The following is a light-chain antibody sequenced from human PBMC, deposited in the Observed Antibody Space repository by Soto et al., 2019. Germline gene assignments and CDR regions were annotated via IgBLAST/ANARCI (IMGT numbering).Light chain of an antibody. Sequence: QSPLTQPASVSGSPGQAITISCSGTSSDVGAFNYVSWYQQYPGEAPKVIMYDDTKRPSGVASRFSGSKSGNTASLTISGLQAEDEADYYCCSFAGSSTSFGGGTK. J-gene: IGLJ3*02. CDR3: CSFAGSSTS. CDR2: DDT. V-gene: IGLV2-23*01. CDR1: SSDVGAFNY.